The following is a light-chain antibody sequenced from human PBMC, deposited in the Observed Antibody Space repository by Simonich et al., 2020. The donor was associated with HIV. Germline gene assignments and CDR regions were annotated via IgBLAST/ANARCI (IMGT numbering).Light chain of an antibody. J-gene: IGKJ3*01. Sequence: DIQLTQSPSSLSASLGDRVTSTCRGSQGISNSLAWYQQKPVKAPKLLLYAASRLESGIPSRFSGSGSGTDFTLTISSLPPEDFATYICQQSYSTPFTFGPGTKVDIK. CDR1: QGISNS. CDR2: AAS. V-gene: IGKV1-NL1*01. CDR3: QQSYSTPFT.